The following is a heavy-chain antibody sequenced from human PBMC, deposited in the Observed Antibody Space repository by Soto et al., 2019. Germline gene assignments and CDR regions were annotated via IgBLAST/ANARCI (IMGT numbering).Heavy chain of an antibody. CDR2: IYHSGST. V-gene: IGHV4-30-2*01. CDR1: GGSISCGGYS. Sequence: QLQLQESGSGLVKPSQTLSLTCAVSGGSISCGGYSWSWIRQPPGKGLEWVGYIYHSGSTYYNPALKSRVTISVVRSKNQFSLELSSGTAADTAVYYCARGMTTVTTLDYWGQGTLVTVSS. D-gene: IGHD4-4*01. CDR3: ARGMTTVTTLDY. J-gene: IGHJ4*02.